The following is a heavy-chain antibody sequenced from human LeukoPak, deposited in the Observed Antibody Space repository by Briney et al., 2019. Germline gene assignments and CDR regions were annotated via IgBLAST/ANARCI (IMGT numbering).Heavy chain of an antibody. CDR2: ISYDGSNK. CDR1: GFTFSSYG. J-gene: IGHJ4*02. CDR3: ARDRSGNDY. Sequence: GGSLRLSCAASGFTFSSYGMHWVRQAPGKGLEWVAVISYDGSNKYYADSVKGRFTISRDNARNSLYLQMNSLRAEDTAVYYCARDRSGNDYWGQGTLVTVSS. D-gene: IGHD4-23*01. V-gene: IGHV3-30*03.